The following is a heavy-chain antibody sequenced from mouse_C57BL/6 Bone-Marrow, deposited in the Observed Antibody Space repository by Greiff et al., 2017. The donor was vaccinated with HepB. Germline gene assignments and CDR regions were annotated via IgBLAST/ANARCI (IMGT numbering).Heavy chain of an antibody. CDR3: TRDKGYLFAY. CDR2: ISSGGDYI. D-gene: IGHD3-2*02. Sequence: EVQRVESGEGLVKPGGSLKLSCAASGFTFSSYAMSWVRQTPEKRLEWVAYISSGGDYIYYADTVKGRFTISRDNARNTLYLQMSSLKSEDTAMYYCTRDKGYLFAYWGQGTLVTVSA. CDR1: GFTFSSYA. J-gene: IGHJ3*01. V-gene: IGHV5-9-1*02.